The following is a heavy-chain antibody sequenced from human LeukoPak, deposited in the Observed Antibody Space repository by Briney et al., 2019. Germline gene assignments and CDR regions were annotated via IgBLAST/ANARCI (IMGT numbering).Heavy chain of an antibody. D-gene: IGHD3-22*01. CDR2: VGHEDGTT. Sequence: GASVTVSCKVSGSTLSKISIDWVRQAPGKGREWMGSVGHEDGTTIHAQKFQGRFNMTVDTATDTAYMEMSSLMSEDTAIYYCATGAIVFDYWGQGTLVTVSS. V-gene: IGHV1-24*01. CDR1: GSTLSKIS. CDR3: ATGAIVFDY. J-gene: IGHJ4*02.